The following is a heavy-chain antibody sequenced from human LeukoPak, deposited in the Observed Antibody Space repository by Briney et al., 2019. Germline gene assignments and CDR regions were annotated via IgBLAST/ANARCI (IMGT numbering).Heavy chain of an antibody. CDR1: GFIFSSYS. CDR2: ISSNGGST. Sequence: GGSLRLSCAASGFIFSSYSMHWVRQAPGKGLESVSAISSNGGSTYYANSVRGRFTISRYNSKNTLYLQMGSLRAEDLADYYCAREGVPGTTDYWGQGTLVTVSS. D-gene: IGHD6-19*01. V-gene: IGHV3-64*01. J-gene: IGHJ4*02. CDR3: AREGVPGTTDY.